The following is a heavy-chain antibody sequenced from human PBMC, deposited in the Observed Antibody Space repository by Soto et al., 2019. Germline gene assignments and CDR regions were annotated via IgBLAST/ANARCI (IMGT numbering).Heavy chain of an antibody. V-gene: IGHV3-13*05. J-gene: IGHJ6*02. CDR3: ARGSTYSGLDV. CDR2: IGTAGAP. Sequence: LRLSCVASGFTFSSYDMHGVRQATGKGLEWVSAIGTAGAPYYPGSVKGRFTISRENAKNSLYLQMNSLRDGDTAVYYCARGSTYSGLDVWGQGTTVTVSS. CDR1: GFTFSSYD.